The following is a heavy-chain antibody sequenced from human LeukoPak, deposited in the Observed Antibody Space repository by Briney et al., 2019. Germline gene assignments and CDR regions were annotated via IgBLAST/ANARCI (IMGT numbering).Heavy chain of an antibody. CDR1: GFTFSSYG. CDR3: AKDEVAYCGGDCYSHY. D-gene: IGHD2-21*02. V-gene: IGHV3-30*18. Sequence: GRSLRLSCAASGFTFSSYGMHWVRQALGKGLEWVAVISYDGSNKYYADSVKGRFTISRDNSKNTLYLQMNSLRAEDTAVYYCAKDEVAYCGGDCYSHYWGQGTLVTVSS. CDR2: ISYDGSNK. J-gene: IGHJ4*02.